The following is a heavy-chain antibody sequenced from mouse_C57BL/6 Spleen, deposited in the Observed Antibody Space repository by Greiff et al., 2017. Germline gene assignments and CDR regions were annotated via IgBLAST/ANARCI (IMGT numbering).Heavy chain of an antibody. CDR2: ISYDGSN. D-gene: IGHD1-1*01. V-gene: IGHV3-6*01. Sequence: EVKLQESGPGLVKPSQSLSLTCSVTGYSITSGYYWNWIRQFPGNKLEWMGYISYDGSNNYNPSLKNRISITRDTSKNQFFLKLNSLTTEDTATYYCARDTRLYLWYFDVWGTGTTVTVSS. J-gene: IGHJ1*03. CDR1: GYSITSGYY. CDR3: ARDTRLYLWYFDV.